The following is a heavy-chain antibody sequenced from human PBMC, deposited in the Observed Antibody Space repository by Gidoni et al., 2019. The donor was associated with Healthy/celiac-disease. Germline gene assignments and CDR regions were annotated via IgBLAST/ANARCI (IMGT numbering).Heavy chain of an antibody. J-gene: IGHJ5*02. CDR3: ASRRVRLLASGWFDP. V-gene: IGHV4-34*01. Sequence: QVQLQQWGAGLLKPSETLSPTCAVYGGSFSGNYWSWIRQPPGKGLEWIGEINHSGSTNYNPSLKSRVTISVDTSKNQFSLKLSSVTAADTAVYYCASRRVRLLASGWFDPWGQGTLVTVSS. CDR1: GGSFSGNY. CDR2: INHSGST. D-gene: IGHD3-3*01.